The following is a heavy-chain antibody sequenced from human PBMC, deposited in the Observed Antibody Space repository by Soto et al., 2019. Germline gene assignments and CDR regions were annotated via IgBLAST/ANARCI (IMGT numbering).Heavy chain of an antibody. CDR2: IKQDGSEK. CDR1: GFTFSSYW. CDR3: ASTRGIAARGLDAFDI. Sequence: PGGSLRLSCAASGFTFSSYWMSWVRQAPGKGLEWVANIKQDGSEKYYVDSVKGRFTISRDNAKNSLYLQMNSLRAEDTAVYYSASTRGIAARGLDAFDIWGQGAMVTVSS. D-gene: IGHD2-15*01. J-gene: IGHJ3*02. V-gene: IGHV3-7*01.